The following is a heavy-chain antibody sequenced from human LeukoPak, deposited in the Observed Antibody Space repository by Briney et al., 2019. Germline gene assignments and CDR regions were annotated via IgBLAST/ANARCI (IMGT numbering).Heavy chain of an antibody. V-gene: IGHV3-23*01. CDR2: ICANDGNT. Sequence: GGSLRLSCAASGLTFRNYAMSWVRQAPGKGLEWVSVICANDGNTYYADAVKGRFTISRDNAKNSLYLQMNSLRAEDTAVYYCARDYRGYSYGWGNYYYYGMDVWGQGTTVTVSS. CDR3: ARDYRGYSYGWGNYYYYGMDV. D-gene: IGHD5-18*01. CDR1: GLTFRNYA. J-gene: IGHJ6*02.